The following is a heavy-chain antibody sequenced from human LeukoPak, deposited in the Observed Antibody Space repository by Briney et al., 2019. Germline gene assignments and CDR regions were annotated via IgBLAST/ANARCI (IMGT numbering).Heavy chain of an antibody. CDR1: GYSFTSYW. D-gene: IGHD4-17*01. CDR3: ARRGDYGLFWFDP. V-gene: IGHV5-51*01. CDR2: IYPGDSGT. J-gene: IGHJ5*02. Sequence: GESLKISCKGSGYSFTSYWIGWVRQMPGKGLEWMGIIYPGDSGTRYSPSFQGQVTISADKSTSTAYLQWSSLKASDTAMYYCARRGDYGLFWFDPWGQGTLVTVSS.